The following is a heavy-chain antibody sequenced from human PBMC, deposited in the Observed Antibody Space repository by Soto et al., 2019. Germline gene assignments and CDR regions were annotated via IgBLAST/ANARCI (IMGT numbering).Heavy chain of an antibody. J-gene: IGHJ5*01. CDR2: IIPTLDIT. D-gene: IGHD2-2*01. CDR1: GGTFSSYT. V-gene: IGHV1-69*02. Sequence: SVKVSCKASGGTFSSYTISWVRQAPGQGLEWMGRIIPTLDITNYAQKFQGRVTIIADKSTSTAYMELSSLRPEDTAVYYCALWDCSSTSCYPYNRFASWGQGTLVTVSS. CDR3: ALWDCSSTSCYPYNRFAS.